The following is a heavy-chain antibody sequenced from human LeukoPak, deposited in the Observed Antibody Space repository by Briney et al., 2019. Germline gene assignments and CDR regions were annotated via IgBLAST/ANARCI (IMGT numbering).Heavy chain of an antibody. Sequence: GGSLRLSCVASGFTFTDYYMTWIRQAPGKGLEWVSYISGVAGDIHYADSVKGRFTISRDNAKNSVYLQMNSLRAEDTAVYYCARGGAHGMDVWGQGTTVTVSS. V-gene: IGHV3-11*01. CDR1: GFTFTDYY. D-gene: IGHD1-26*01. CDR3: ARGGAHGMDV. CDR2: ISGVAGDI. J-gene: IGHJ6*02.